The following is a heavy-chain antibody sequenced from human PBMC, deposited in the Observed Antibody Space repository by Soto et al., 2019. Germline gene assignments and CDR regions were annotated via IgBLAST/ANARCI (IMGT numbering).Heavy chain of an antibody. Sequence: QVQLQESGPGLVKPSETLSLTCTVSGGSIRSYDWSWIRQPPGKGLEWIGYIYYSGSTNYNPSRKSRVTISVDTSKNQFSLKLSPVTAADTAVYYCARHWGFWADFWGQGTLVTVSS. J-gene: IGHJ4*02. CDR2: IYYSGST. CDR1: GGSIRSYD. CDR3: ARHWGFWADF. V-gene: IGHV4-59*08. D-gene: IGHD3-16*01.